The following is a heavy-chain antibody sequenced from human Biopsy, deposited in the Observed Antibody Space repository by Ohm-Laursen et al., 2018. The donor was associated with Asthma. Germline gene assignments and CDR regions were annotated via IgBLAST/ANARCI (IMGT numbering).Heavy chain of an antibody. V-gene: IGHV3-7*01. CDR2: IKHDGSEK. CDR3: TRREYSDSRISLLDL. J-gene: IGHJ3*01. D-gene: IGHD3-22*01. CDR1: GFTFGDYC. Sequence: GSLRLSCAASGFTFGDYCMSWVRQVPGQGLEWVANIKHDGSEKNHVDSLKGRFTISRDNAKNSLYLQMNSLRAEDTAVYYCTRREYSDSRISLLDLWGHGTMVTVSS.